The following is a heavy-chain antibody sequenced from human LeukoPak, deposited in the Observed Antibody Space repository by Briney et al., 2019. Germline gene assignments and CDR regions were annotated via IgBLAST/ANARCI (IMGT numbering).Heavy chain of an antibody. CDR3: ARVAYDSSGYLYYYYYMDV. CDR2: INHSGST. CDR1: GGSFSGYY. D-gene: IGHD3-22*01. J-gene: IGHJ6*03. Sequence: SETLSLTCAVYGGSFSGYYWSWIRQPPGKGLEWIGEINHSGSTNYNPSLKSRVTISVDTSKNQFSLKLSSVTAADTAVYYCARVAYDSSGYLYYYYYMDVWGKGTTVTVSS. V-gene: IGHV4-34*01.